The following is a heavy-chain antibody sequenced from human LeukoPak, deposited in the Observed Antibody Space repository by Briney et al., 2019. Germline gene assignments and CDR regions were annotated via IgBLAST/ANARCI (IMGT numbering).Heavy chain of an antibody. CDR1: GFTFSSHW. Sequence: GGSLRLSCEASGFTFSSHWMHWVRQAPGKGLVWISNIRGDGGLFGYADSVKGRFAVSRDNAKNTLYLHMDSMRAEDTAVYYCARDEVGAPPIDYWGQGSLVTVSS. CDR2: IRGDGGLF. D-gene: IGHD1-26*01. J-gene: IGHJ4*02. CDR3: ARDEVGAPPIDY. V-gene: IGHV3-74*01.